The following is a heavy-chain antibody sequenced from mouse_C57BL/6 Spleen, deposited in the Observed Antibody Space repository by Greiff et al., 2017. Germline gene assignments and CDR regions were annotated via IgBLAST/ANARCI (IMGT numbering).Heavy chain of an antibody. J-gene: IGHJ3*01. CDR2: ISSGGDYI. D-gene: IGHD2-4*01. CDR3: TREDYAVWFAY. CDR1: GFTFSSYA. V-gene: IGHV5-9-1*02. Sequence: EVMLVESGEGLVKPGGSLKLSCAASGFTFSSYAMSWVRQTPEKRLEWVAYISSGGDYIYYADTVKGRFTISSDKAMNTLYLQMSSLKSEDTAMYYCTREDYAVWFAYWGQGTLVTVSA.